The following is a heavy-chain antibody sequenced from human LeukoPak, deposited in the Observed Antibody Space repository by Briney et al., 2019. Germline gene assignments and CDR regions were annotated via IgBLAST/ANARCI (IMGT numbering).Heavy chain of an antibody. D-gene: IGHD6-6*01. V-gene: IGHV3-21*01. CDR2: ISSSSSYI. Sequence: GGSLRLSCAASGFTFSSYSMNWVRQAPGKGLEWVSSISSSSSYIYYADSVKGRFTISRDNAKNSLYLQMNSLRAEDTAVYYCAKDEAIAARPRGVDYWGQGTLVTVSS. J-gene: IGHJ4*02. CDR3: AKDEAIAARPRGVDY. CDR1: GFTFSSYS.